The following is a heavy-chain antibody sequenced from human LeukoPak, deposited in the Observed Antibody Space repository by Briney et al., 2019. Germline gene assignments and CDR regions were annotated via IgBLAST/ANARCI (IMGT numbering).Heavy chain of an antibody. V-gene: IGHV3-23*01. J-gene: IGHJ4*02. D-gene: IGHD6-19*01. Sequence: GASLRLPCAASGFTSTTYAMTWVRQAPGKGLEWVSSISGSGDTKNYADSVKGRFTISRDNSKITLFLQMNRLRAEDTAIYYCAKSRSRAVASAFDYWGRGTLVTVSS. CDR3: AKSRSRAVASAFDY. CDR2: ISGSGDTK. CDR1: GFTSTTYA.